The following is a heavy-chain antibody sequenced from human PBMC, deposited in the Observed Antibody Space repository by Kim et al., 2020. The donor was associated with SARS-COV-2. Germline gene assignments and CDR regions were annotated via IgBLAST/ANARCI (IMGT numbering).Heavy chain of an antibody. CDR3: ARDGGYSGYVYYYYYGMDV. J-gene: IGHJ6*02. Sequence: ASVKVSCKASGYTFTSYGISWVRQAPGQGLEWMGWISAYNGNTNYAQKLQGRVTMTTDTSTSTAYMELRSLRSDDTAVYYCARDGGYSGYVYYYYYGMDVWGQGTTVTVSS. CDR1: GYTFTSYG. D-gene: IGHD5-12*01. V-gene: IGHV1-18*01. CDR2: ISAYNGNT.